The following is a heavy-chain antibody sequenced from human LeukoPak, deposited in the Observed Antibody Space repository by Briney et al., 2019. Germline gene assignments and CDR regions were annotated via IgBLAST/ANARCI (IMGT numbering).Heavy chain of an antibody. V-gene: IGHV4-34*01. CDR2: INHSGST. CDR1: GGSFSGYY. Sequence: SETQSLTCAVYGGSFSGYYWSWIRQPPGKGLEWIGEINHSGSTNYNPSLKSRVTISVDTSKNQFSLKLSSVTAADTAVYYCGGGGYCSSTSCFTGRRYYYYYYGMDVWGQGTTVTVSS. D-gene: IGHD2-2*01. J-gene: IGHJ6*02. CDR3: GGGGYCSSTSCFTGRRYYYYYYGMDV.